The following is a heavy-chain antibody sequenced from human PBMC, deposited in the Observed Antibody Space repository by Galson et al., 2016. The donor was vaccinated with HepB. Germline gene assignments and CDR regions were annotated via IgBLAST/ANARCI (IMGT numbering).Heavy chain of an antibody. D-gene: IGHD3-22*01. V-gene: IGHV3-33*01. Sequence: SLRLSCAASGSTFSSYGMHWVRQAPGKGLEWVAGIWHDGSNNYYADSVKGRFTISRDNSQNTLYLQIHSLRAEDTAVYDCARDSSGYYVESWFDPWGQGTLVTVSS. CDR1: GSTFSSYG. J-gene: IGHJ5*02. CDR3: ARDSSGYYVESWFDP. CDR2: IWHDGSNN.